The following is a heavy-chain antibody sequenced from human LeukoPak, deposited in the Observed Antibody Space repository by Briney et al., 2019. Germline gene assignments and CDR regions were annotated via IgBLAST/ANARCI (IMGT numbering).Heavy chain of an antibody. V-gene: IGHV4-59*01. CDR2: VYYTGST. J-gene: IGHJ4*02. Sequence: SETLSLTCTVSGGYISSYYWSWIRQPPGEGLEWIGYVYYTGSTNYNPSLKSRVSISVDTSKNQFSLELRSVSAADTAVYYCARDYSYGGLDYWGQGTLVTVSS. CDR3: ARDYSYGGLDY. D-gene: IGHD5-18*01. CDR1: GGYISSYY.